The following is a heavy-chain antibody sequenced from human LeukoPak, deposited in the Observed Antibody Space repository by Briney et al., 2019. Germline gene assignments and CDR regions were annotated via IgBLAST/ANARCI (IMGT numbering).Heavy chain of an antibody. CDR3: ARYCSSTSCYGSYYYYMDV. Sequence: ASVKVSCKASGYTFTSYDINWGRQATGQGLEWMGWMNPNSGNTGYAQKFQGRVTMTRNTSISTAYMELSSLRSEDTAVYYCARYCSSTSCYGSYYYYMDVWGKGTTVTVSS. V-gene: IGHV1-8*01. J-gene: IGHJ6*03. D-gene: IGHD2-2*01. CDR1: GYTFTSYD. CDR2: MNPNSGNT.